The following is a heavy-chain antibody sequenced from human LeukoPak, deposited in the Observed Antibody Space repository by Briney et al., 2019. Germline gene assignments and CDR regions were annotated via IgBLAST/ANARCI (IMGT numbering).Heavy chain of an antibody. Sequence: SVKVSCKASGGTFSSYAISWVRQAPGQGLEWMGGIIPIFGTANYAQKFQGRVTITADESTSTAYMELSSLRSEDTAVYYCARLIYDSSGYYSPFAFDIWGQGTMVTVSS. V-gene: IGHV1-69*13. CDR1: GGTFSSYA. CDR3: ARLIYDSSGYYSPFAFDI. J-gene: IGHJ3*02. CDR2: IIPIFGTA. D-gene: IGHD3-22*01.